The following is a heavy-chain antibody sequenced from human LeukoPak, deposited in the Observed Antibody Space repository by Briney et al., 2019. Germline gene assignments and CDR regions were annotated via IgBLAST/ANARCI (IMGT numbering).Heavy chain of an antibody. J-gene: IGHJ3*02. CDR3: ARDSEEMATLVHDAFDI. V-gene: IGHV3-33*01. CDR2: ICYDGSNK. Sequence: GGSLRLSCAASGFTFSSYGMHWVRQAPGKGLEWVAVICYDGSNKYYADSVKGRFTISRDNSKNTLYLQMNSLRAEDTAVYYCARDSEEMATLVHDAFDIWGQGTMVTVSS. CDR1: GFTFSSYG. D-gene: IGHD5-24*01.